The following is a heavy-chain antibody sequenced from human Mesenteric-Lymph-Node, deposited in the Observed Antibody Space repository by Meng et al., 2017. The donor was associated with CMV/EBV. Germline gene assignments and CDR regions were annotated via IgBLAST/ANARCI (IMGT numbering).Heavy chain of an antibody. D-gene: IGHD1-26*01. CDR1: GFTVSGNY. CDR2: INHSGST. Sequence: ESLKISCVPSGFTVSGNYLTWVRQAPGKGLEWIGEINHSGSTNYNPSPKSRVTISVDTSKNQFSLKLSSVTAADTAVYYCARDWGRGSSYSPYYYYGMDVWGQGTTVTVSS. CDR3: ARDWGRGSSYSPYYYYGMDV. V-gene: IGHV4-34*01. J-gene: IGHJ6*02.